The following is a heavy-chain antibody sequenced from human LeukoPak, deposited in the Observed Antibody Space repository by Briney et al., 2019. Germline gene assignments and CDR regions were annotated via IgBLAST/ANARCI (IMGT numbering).Heavy chain of an antibody. V-gene: IGHV4/OR15-8*02. Sequence: SETLSLTCGVSGGSISGTNWWSWVRQPPGQGLEWIGEISLAGQTNFNPSLNGRVTMSLDKSSNKLYLHLTSVTAADTAVYFCARHRDYYDTWGHGTLVTVSS. CDR3: ARHRDYYDT. CDR2: ISLAGQT. D-gene: IGHD3-22*01. J-gene: IGHJ4*01. CDR1: GGSISGTNW.